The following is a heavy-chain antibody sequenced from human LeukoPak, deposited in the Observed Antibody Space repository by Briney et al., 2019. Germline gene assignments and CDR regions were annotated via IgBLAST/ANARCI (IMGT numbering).Heavy chain of an antibody. J-gene: IGHJ4*02. D-gene: IGHD5-24*01. V-gene: IGHV3-30*04. CDR2: ISYDGSNK. CDR1: GFTFSSYA. CDR3: ARGTWLQFFTPLDY. Sequence: GGSLRLSCAASGFTFSSYAMHWVRQAPGKGLEWVAVISYDGSNKYYADSVKGRFTISRDNSKNTLYLQMNSLRAEDTAVYYCARGTWLQFFTPLDYWGQGTLVTVS.